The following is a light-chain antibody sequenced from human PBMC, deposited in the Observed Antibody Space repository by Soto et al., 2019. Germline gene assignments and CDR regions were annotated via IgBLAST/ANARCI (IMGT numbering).Light chain of an antibody. CDR1: QSVSTNF. V-gene: IGKV3-20*01. Sequence: EIVFTQSPGPLSFSPGEGATLSCRASQSVSTNFFAWYQQKPGQAPRLLIYGASTRATGIPDRFSGSGSGTDFTLTISRLEPEDFAVYYCQQYGRTSWTFGQGTKVDIK. CDR3: QQYGRTSWT. J-gene: IGKJ1*01. CDR2: GAS.